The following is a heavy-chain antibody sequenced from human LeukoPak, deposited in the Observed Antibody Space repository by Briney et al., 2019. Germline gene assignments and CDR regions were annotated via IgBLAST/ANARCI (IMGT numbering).Heavy chain of an antibody. Sequence: SETLSLTCTVSGGSISSYCWIWIRQPAGKRLEWIGRICSSGSTIYNPSLKSRVTMSLDMSNNQFSLKLSSVTAADTAVYYCARDRGSDGSDQLDPWGQGTLVTVSS. J-gene: IGHJ5*02. V-gene: IGHV4-4*07. D-gene: IGHD3-10*01. CDR2: ICSSGST. CDR1: GGSISSYC. CDR3: ARDRGSDGSDQLDP.